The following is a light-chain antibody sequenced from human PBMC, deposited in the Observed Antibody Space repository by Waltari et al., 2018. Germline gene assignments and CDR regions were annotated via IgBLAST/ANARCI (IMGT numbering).Light chain of an antibody. J-gene: IGLJ2*01. CDR3: NSRDSSGSHVV. CDR2: HKN. V-gene: IGLV3-19*01. CDR1: SLRSYY. Sequence: SSELTQDPSVSVALGQTVRITCQGVSLRSYYATWYQQKPGQAPVLVIYHKNNRPSGIPDRFSGSTSGNTASLTITGSQAEDEADYYCNSRDSSGSHVVFGGGTKLTVL.